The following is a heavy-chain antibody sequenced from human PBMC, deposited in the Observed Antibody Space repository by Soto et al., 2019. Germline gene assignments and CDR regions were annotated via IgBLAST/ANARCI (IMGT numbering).Heavy chain of an antibody. CDR3: TRHPGIVGAADGMDV. Sequence: GGSLRLSCAASGFTFSGSAMHWVRQASGKGLEWVGRIRSKANSYATAYAASVKGRFTISRDDSKNTAYLQMNSLKTEDTAVYYCTRHPGIVGAADGMDVWGQGTTVTVSS. V-gene: IGHV3-73*01. J-gene: IGHJ6*02. CDR1: GFTFSGSA. D-gene: IGHD1-26*01. CDR2: IRSKANSYAT.